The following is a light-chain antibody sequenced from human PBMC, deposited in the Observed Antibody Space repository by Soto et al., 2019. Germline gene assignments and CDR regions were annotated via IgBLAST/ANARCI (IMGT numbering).Light chain of an antibody. J-gene: IGKJ1*01. CDR2: GAS. V-gene: IGKV1-17*02. CDR1: QDVSND. CDR3: LQHTYIWS. Sequence: DIQITQSPPSLSSSVRDRFTITCRASQDVSNDLGWFQQKPGKAPKRLIFGASNLESGVPSRFSGTGSGTEFILTITNLQPEDFATYYCLQHTYIWSFGQGTKVDI.